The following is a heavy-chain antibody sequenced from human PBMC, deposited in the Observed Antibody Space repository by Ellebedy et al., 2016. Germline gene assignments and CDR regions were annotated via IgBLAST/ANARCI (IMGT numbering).Heavy chain of an antibody. V-gene: IGHV3-48*04. CDR1: GFTFSSYP. J-gene: IGHJ5*02. Sequence: GESLKISXIGCGFTFSSYPITWVRQTPGKGLEWISYISTSSNVIYFAESVKGRFSVSRENTRNSVYLQMDSLRAEDTAVYHCARVDTDNSKTWFDPWGQGTLVTVSP. CDR3: ARVDTDNSKTWFDP. CDR2: ISTSSNVI. D-gene: IGHD4-23*01.